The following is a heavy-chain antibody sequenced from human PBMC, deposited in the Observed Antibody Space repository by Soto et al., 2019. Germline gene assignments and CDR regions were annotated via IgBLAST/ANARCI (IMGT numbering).Heavy chain of an antibody. V-gene: IGHV3-74*01. D-gene: IGHD4-17*01. CDR1: GFTFRSHR. J-gene: IGHJ4*02. CDR2: IDTDGGGT. Sequence: EVQLVESGGGLVQPGGSLRVSCAASGFTFRSHRIHWVRQAPGKGLEWVSRIDTDGGGTSYADSVKGRFTISTDNAENTVYLQMNGLRVEDSAVYYSATVFDVWVQGTLVIVS. CDR3: ATVFDV.